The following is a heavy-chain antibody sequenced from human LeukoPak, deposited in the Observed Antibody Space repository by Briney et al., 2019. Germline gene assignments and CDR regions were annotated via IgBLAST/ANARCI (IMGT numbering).Heavy chain of an antibody. Sequence: GGSLRLSCAASGFTFSSYAMSWVRQAPGKGLEWVSAISGSGGSTYYADSVKGRFTISRDNSKNTLYLQMNSLRAEDAAVYYCAKWLGGWFLSSMYYFDYWGQGTLVTVSS. CDR3: AKWLGGWFLSSMYYFDY. D-gene: IGHD3-10*01. V-gene: IGHV3-23*01. CDR2: ISGSGGST. CDR1: GFTFSSYA. J-gene: IGHJ4*02.